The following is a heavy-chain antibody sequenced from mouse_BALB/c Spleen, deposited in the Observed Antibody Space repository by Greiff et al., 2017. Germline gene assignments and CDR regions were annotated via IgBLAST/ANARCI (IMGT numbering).Heavy chain of an antibody. V-gene: IGHV1S29*02. Sequence: EVQLQQSGPELVKPWASVKISCKASGYTFPDYNMPWVNQSHGKSLEGIGYIYPYNGGTGYNQKFKSNATMTVDNSSSTAYMELRSLTFEDSAVYYCARGDWESYFDYCGQGTTLTVSS. CDR2: IYPYNGGT. D-gene: IGHD4-1*01. J-gene: IGHJ2*01. CDR1: GYTFPDYN. CDR3: ARGDWESYFDY.